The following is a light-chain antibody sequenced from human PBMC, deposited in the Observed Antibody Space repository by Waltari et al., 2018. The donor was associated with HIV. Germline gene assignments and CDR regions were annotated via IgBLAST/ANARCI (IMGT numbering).Light chain of an antibody. Sequence: SYLLLPSPSLSVHPGQPAHTTTVRTHSGSDTCHRYQQKPDQAPMLVVYDDNDRPSGIPERFSGSNSGNTATLTISRVEAGDEADYYCQVWYGSNDRLYVFGGGTKLTVL. CDR3: QVWYGSNDRLYV. V-gene: IGLV3-21*02. CDR1: HSGSDT. J-gene: IGLJ3*02. CDR2: DDN.